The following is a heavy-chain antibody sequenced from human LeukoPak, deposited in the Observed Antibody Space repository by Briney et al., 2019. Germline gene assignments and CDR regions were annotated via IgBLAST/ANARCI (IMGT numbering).Heavy chain of an antibody. CDR2: TRYDGSDK. CDR3: AKDIAPLIAVAGSGFSDY. D-gene: IGHD6-19*01. V-gene: IGHV3-30*02. Sequence: GGSLRLSCAASGFTFSTYGMHWVRQAPGKGLEWVAFTRYDGSDKSYADSVKGRFTISRDNSKNTLYLQMNSLRAEDTAVYYCAKDIAPLIAVAGSGFSDYWGQGTLVTVSS. CDR1: GFTFSTYG. J-gene: IGHJ4*02.